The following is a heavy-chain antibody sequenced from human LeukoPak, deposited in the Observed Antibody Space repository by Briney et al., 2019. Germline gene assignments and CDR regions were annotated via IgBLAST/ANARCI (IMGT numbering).Heavy chain of an antibody. CDR1: GGSVSSHY. Sequence: PSETQSLTCTVAGGSVSSHYWGWIRQPPGKGLEYIGYISDSGATNYNPSLKSRLTISVDTSKNHFSLELASVTAADTAAYYCARLRRGINWHYFDYWGQGSLVTVSS. V-gene: IGHV4-59*02. D-gene: IGHD1-1*01. J-gene: IGHJ4*02. CDR2: ISDSGAT. CDR3: ARLRRGINWHYFDY.